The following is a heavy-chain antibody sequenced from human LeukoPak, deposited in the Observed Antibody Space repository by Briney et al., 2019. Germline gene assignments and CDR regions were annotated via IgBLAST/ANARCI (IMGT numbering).Heavy chain of an antibody. D-gene: IGHD3-22*01. V-gene: IGHV4-31*03. CDR1: GGSISSGGYF. J-gene: IGHJ3*02. CDR2: MYYSGST. Sequence: PSETLSLTCTVSGGSISSGGYFWSWIRQHPGKGLEWIVFMYYSGSTYYNPSLKSRVTTSVDTSKNQFSLKLSSVTAADTAVYYCARGDDSSGYSAFDIWGQGTMVTVSS. CDR3: ARGDDSSGYSAFDI.